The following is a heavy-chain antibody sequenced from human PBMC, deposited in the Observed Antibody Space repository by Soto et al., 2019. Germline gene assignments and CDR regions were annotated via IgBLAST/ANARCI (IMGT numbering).Heavy chain of an antibody. Sequence: GGSLRLSCAASGFTFSSYAMSWVRQAPGKGLEWVSAISGSGGSTYYADSVKGRFTISRDNSKNTLYLQMNSLRAEDTAVYYCVRDRIIAVAGVPFGYWGQGAPVTVSS. V-gene: IGHV3-23*01. D-gene: IGHD6-19*01. CDR3: VRDRIIAVAGVPFGY. CDR2: ISGSGGST. J-gene: IGHJ4*02. CDR1: GFTFSSYA.